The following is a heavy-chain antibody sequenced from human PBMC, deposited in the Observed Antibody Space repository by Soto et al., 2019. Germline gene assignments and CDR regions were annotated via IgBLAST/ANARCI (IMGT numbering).Heavy chain of an antibody. D-gene: IGHD5-12*01. CDR2: ISPDNGNT. J-gene: IGHJ6*02. CDR1: GYTFTIYG. CDR3: AIALGYSGYAGMDV. V-gene: IGHV1-18*01. Sequence: ASVKVSCKASGYTFTIYGINWVRQAPGQGLEWMGWISPDNGNTNYAQKLQGRVAMTTDTSTSTAYMELRSLRSDDTAVYYCAIALGYSGYAGMDVWGQGTTVTVSS.